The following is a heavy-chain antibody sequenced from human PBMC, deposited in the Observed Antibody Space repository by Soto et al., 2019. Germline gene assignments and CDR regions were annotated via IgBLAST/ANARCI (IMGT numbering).Heavy chain of an antibody. CDR1: GASISPYY. CDR2: IHYSGST. CDR3: ARGSPWLG. D-gene: IGHD5-12*01. Sequence: QVQLQESGPGLVKPSETLSLTCTVSGASISPYYWSWIRQPPGRGLEWFGYIHYSGSTNYKPSPKSRLTISVDTSKNQFSLKLTSVTVADTAVYFCARGSPWLGWGQGILVTVSS. J-gene: IGHJ4*02. V-gene: IGHV4-59*01.